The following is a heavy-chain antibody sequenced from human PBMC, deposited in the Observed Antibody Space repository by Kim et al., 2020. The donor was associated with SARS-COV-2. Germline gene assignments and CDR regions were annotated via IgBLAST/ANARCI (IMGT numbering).Heavy chain of an antibody. CDR3: ARDSGSSLDY. CDR1: GFTFSSYA. J-gene: IGHJ4*02. CDR2: ISYDGSNE. V-gene: IGHV3-30-3*01. Sequence: GGSLRLSCAASGFTFSSYAMHWVRQAPGKGLEWVAVISYDGSNEYYADSVKGRFTISRDNSKNTLYLQMNSLRAEDTAVYYCARDSGSSLDYWGQGTLVTVSS. D-gene: IGHD1-26*01.